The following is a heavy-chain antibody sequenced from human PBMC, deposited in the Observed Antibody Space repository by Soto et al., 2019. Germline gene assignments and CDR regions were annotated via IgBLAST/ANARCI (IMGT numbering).Heavy chain of an antibody. Sequence: RASVKVSCKASGYTFTGYYMHWVRQAPGQGLEWMGWINPNSGGTNYAQKFQGRVTMTRDTSISTAYMELSRLRSDDTAVYYCARDSSYGDYPQSLSDYFGQGTLVTVCS. V-gene: IGHV1-2*02. CDR3: ARDSSYGDYPQSLSDY. CDR1: GYTFTGYY. D-gene: IGHD4-17*01. CDR2: INPNSGGT. J-gene: IGHJ4*02.